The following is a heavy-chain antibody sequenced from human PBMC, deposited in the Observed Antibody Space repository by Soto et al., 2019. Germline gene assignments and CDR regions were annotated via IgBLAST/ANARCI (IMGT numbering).Heavy chain of an antibody. CDR1: GYSFTSYW. D-gene: IGHD2-21*02. CDR3: WLGPASVTGGPNPLSYGMDV. CDR2: IDPSDSYT. Sequence: PGESLKISCKGSGYSFTSYWISWVRQMPGKGLEWMGRIDPSDSYTNYSPSFQGHVTISADKSISTAYLQWSSLKASDTAMYYCWLGPASVTGGPNPLSYGMDVWGQGTTVTVSS. V-gene: IGHV5-10-1*01. J-gene: IGHJ6*02.